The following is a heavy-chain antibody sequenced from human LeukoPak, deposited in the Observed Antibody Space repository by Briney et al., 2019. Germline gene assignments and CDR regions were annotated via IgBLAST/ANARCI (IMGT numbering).Heavy chain of an antibody. J-gene: IGHJ6*03. CDR2: IKQDGSEK. CDR3: ARAAYSSTSWYYYYMDV. Sequence: PGGSLRLSCAASGVTFSSYWMSWVRQAPGKGLEWVANIKQDGSEKYYVDSVKDRFTISRDNAKNSLYMQMNSLRAEDTAVYYCARAAYSSTSWYYYYMDVWGKGATVTVSS. CDR1: GVTFSSYW. V-gene: IGHV3-7*04. D-gene: IGHD6-13*01.